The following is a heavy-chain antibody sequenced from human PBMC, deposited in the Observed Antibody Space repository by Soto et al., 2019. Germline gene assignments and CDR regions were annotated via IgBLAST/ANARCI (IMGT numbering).Heavy chain of an antibody. CDR1: GGSFSGYY. CDR3: AREGSSWRTAWFWY. D-gene: IGHD6-13*01. Sequence: QVQLQQWGAGLLKPSETLSLTCAVYGGSFSGYYWSWIRQPPGKGLEWIGEINHSGSTNYNPSLKSRVTISVDTSKNQFSLKLSSVTAADTAVYYCAREGSSWRTAWFWYWGQGTLVTVSS. V-gene: IGHV4-34*01. J-gene: IGHJ4*02. CDR2: INHSGST.